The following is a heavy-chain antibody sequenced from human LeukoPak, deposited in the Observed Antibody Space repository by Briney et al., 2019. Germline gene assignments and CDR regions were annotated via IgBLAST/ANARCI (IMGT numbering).Heavy chain of an antibody. D-gene: IGHD6-13*01. Sequence: SVKVSFKASGGTFSSYAISWVRQAPGQGLEWMGGIIPIFGTANYAQKFQGRVTITADESTSTAYMELSSLRSEDTAVYYCARWQQQLTHFDHWGQGTLVTVSS. V-gene: IGHV1-69*13. CDR1: GGTFSSYA. CDR2: IIPIFGTA. J-gene: IGHJ4*02. CDR3: ARWQQQLTHFDH.